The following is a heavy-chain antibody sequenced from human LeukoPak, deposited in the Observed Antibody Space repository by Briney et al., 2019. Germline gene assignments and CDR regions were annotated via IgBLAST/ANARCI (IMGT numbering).Heavy chain of an antibody. Sequence: SETLSLTCTVSGGSISTSTYYWGWIRQSPGKGLEWIGSISYSGSTYNNPSLKSRVTISVDTSKNQFSLKLSSVTAPDTAVYYCARRVYSGSYNWYFDLWGRGTLVTVSS. D-gene: IGHD1-26*01. J-gene: IGHJ2*01. CDR2: ISYSGST. CDR1: GGSISTSTYY. V-gene: IGHV4-39*01. CDR3: ARRVYSGSYNWYFDL.